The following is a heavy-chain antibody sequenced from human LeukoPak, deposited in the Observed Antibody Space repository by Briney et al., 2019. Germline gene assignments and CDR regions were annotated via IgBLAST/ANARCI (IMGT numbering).Heavy chain of an antibody. V-gene: IGHV3-21*01. CDR2: ISSSSSYI. D-gene: IGHD3-9*01. CDR3: ATIYYDILTGRPIDY. J-gene: IGHJ4*02. CDR1: GFTFSSYS. Sequence: GGSLRLSCAASGFTFSSYSMNWVRQAPGKGLEWVSSISSSSSYIYYADSVKGRFTISRDNAKNSLYLQMNSLRAEDTAVYYCATIYYDILTGRPIDYWGQGTLVTVSS.